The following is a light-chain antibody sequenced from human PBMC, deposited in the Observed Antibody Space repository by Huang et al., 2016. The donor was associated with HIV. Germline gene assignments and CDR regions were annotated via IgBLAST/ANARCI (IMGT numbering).Light chain of an antibody. J-gene: IGKJ2*01. CDR2: GAS. Sequence: EIVMTQSPATLSVSPGERATLSCRASQSISSNLAWYQQKFGQAPRLLIYGASTRATCIPARFSGSGSGTEFTLTISSLQSEDFAVYYCQQYNDWPPEYTFGLGTKLEIK. V-gene: IGKV3-15*01. CDR1: QSISSN. CDR3: QQYNDWPPEYT.